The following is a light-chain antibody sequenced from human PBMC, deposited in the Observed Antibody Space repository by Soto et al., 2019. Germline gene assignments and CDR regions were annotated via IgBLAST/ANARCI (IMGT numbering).Light chain of an antibody. J-gene: IGKJ1*01. CDR3: QQYYSIWT. Sequence: ILLTQSPNSLSISLRATSTINCKSSQSVLYSSNNMNYLACYQQKPGQPPKLLTYWASTRESGVPDRFSGSGSGTDFTLTISSLQAEDVAVYYCQQYYSIWTFGQGTKVDIK. CDR1: QSVLYSSNNMNY. CDR2: WAS. V-gene: IGKV4-1*01.